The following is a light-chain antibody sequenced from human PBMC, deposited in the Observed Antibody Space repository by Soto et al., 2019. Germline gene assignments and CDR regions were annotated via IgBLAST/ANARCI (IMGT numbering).Light chain of an antibody. CDR2: GNN. CDR1: NSNIGAGFD. V-gene: IGLV1-40*01. J-gene: IGLJ2*01. CDR3: QSYDSSQRVHVV. Sequence: QAVLTQPPSVSGAPGQRVTISCTGSNSNIGAGFDVHWYQQFPGTAPKLLIYGNNNRPSGVPDRFSASKSGTSASLAITGLLAEDEAHYYCQSYDSSQRVHVVFGGGTKLTVL.